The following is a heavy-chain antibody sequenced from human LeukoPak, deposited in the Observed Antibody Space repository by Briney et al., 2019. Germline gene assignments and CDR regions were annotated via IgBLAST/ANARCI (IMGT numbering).Heavy chain of an antibody. CDR1: GFTFSSYS. J-gene: IGHJ4*02. Sequence: GGSLRLSCAASGFTFSSYSMNWVRQAPGKGLEWVSSISSSSSYIYYADSVKGRFTISRDNAKNSLYLQMNSLRAEDTAVYYCARDRGESYYDSSGYYRGDYWGQGTLVTVSS. CDR3: ARDRGESYYDSSGYYRGDY. CDR2: ISSSSSYI. V-gene: IGHV3-21*01. D-gene: IGHD3-22*01.